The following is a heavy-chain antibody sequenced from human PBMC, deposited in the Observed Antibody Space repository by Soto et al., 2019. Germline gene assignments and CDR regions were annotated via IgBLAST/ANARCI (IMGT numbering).Heavy chain of an antibody. J-gene: IGHJ4*02. CDR1: GGSVSSTNW. V-gene: IGHV4-4*02. CDR3: ARDRAVSARGSFDY. D-gene: IGHD6-19*01. CDR2: IYHSGST. Sequence: QVQLQESGPGLVEPSGTLSLTCAVSGGSVSSTNWWSWVRQPPGKGLEWIGEIYHSGSTYYNPSLTSRVTTSVDKSKNQFSLRLSSVTAADTAVYFCARDRAVSARGSFDYWGQGTLVTVSS.